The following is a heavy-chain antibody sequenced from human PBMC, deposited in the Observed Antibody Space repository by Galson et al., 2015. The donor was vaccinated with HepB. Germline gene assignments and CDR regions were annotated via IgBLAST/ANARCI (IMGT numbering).Heavy chain of an antibody. Sequence: SLRLSCAASGFTFSSYAMHWVRQAPGKGLEWVAVISYDGSNKYYADSVKGRFTISRDNSKNTLYLQMNSLRAEDTAVYYCARAQPPYNWNDNWFDPWGQGTLVTVSS. CDR3: ARAQPPYNWNDNWFDP. J-gene: IGHJ5*02. CDR1: GFTFSSYA. V-gene: IGHV3-30*04. CDR2: ISYDGSNK. D-gene: IGHD1-20*01.